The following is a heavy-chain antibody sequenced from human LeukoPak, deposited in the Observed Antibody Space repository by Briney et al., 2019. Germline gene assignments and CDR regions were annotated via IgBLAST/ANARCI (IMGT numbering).Heavy chain of an antibody. V-gene: IGHV3-53*01. CDR2: IYSGGST. CDR3: AKDDAWLQYND. J-gene: IGHJ4*02. D-gene: IGHD5-24*01. Sequence: PGGSLRLSCTVSGFTVSSDSMSWVRQAPGKGLEWVSFIYSGGSTHYSDSVKGRFTISRDNSKNTLYLQMNSLRDEDTAVYYCAKDDAWLQYNDWGQGTLVTVSS. CDR1: GFTVSSDS.